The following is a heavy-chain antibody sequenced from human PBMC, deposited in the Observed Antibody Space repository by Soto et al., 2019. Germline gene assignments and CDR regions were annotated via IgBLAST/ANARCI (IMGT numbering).Heavy chain of an antibody. D-gene: IGHD3-22*01. Sequence: PGESLKISCKGSGYSFTSYWIGWVRQMPGKGLEWMGIIYPGDSDTRYSPSFQGQVTISADKSISTAYLQWSSLKASDTAMYYCARRKYYDSSGYYTPRGAFDIWGQGTMVTVSS. CDR2: IYPGDSDT. V-gene: IGHV5-51*01. CDR1: GYSFTSYW. CDR3: ARRKYYDSSGYYTPRGAFDI. J-gene: IGHJ3*02.